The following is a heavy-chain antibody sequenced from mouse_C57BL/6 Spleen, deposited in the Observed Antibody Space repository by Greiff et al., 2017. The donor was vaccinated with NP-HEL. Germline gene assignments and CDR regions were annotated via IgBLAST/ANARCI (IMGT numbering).Heavy chain of an antibody. V-gene: IGHV1-31*01. CDR3: ARGYGSSYWYFDV. J-gene: IGHJ1*03. CDR1: GYSFTGYY. CDR2: INPYNGVS. D-gene: IGHD1-1*01. Sequence: EVQLQQSGPELVKPGASVKISCKASGYSFTGYYMHWVKQSHGNILDWTGYINPYNGVSSYNQKFKGKATLTVDKSSSTAYMELRSLTSEDSAVYYCARGYGSSYWYFDVWGTGTTVTVSS.